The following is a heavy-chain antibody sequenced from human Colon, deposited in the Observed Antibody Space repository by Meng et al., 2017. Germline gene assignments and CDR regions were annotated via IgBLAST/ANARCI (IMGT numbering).Heavy chain of an antibody. Sequence: GESLKISCAASGFTFSTHWMTWVRQAPGKGLEWVANINQEGSERTYVDSVKGRFAISRDDAKNSLYLQMNGLRVEDTAVYYCATGLPSALRSALAYWGQGTLVTVSS. CDR3: ATGLPSALRSALAY. D-gene: IGHD2-2*01. J-gene: IGHJ4*02. CDR2: INQEGSER. V-gene: IGHV3-7*01. CDR1: GFTFSTHW.